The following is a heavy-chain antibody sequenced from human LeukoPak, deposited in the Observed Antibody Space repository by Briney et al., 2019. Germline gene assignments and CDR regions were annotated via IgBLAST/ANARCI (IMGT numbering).Heavy chain of an antibody. CDR2: IYYSGST. CDR1: GGSISSYY. Sequence: PSETLSLTCTVSGGSISSYYWSWIRQPPGKGLEWIGYIYYSGSTNYNPSLKSRVTISVDTSKNQFSLKLSSVTAADTAVYYCARTTPGKYYDSSNYGMDVWGQGTTVTVSS. CDR3: ARTTPGKYYDSSNYGMDV. V-gene: IGHV4-59*08. D-gene: IGHD3-22*01. J-gene: IGHJ6*02.